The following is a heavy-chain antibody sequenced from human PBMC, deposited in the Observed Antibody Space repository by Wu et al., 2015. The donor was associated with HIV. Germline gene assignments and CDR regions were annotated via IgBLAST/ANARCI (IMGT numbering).Heavy chain of an antibody. CDR2: IIPMFKTP. V-gene: IGHV1-69*12. Sequence: QVQLEQSGAEMKKPGSSMKVSCKASGGIFSNFGVSWVRQAPGRGPEWLGGIIPMFKTPNYARDFRGRVTISADESTTTVYLELRGLRFGGTAVYFCVRDTPLTGQSWGLGTLVTVSS. CDR3: VRDTPLTGQS. CDR1: GGIFSNFG. D-gene: IGHD1-20*01. J-gene: IGHJ4*02.